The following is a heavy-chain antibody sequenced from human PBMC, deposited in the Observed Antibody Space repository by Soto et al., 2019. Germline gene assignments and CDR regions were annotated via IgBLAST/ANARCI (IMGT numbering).Heavy chain of an antibody. CDR3: ARGQRFSDWFDP. Sequence: SETLSLTCTVSGGTMNSYYWAWIRQPAGKGLEWIGRIYSSGSTKYNPSLQSRVTMSLDTSKNQFSLRLTSVTAADTAVYYCARGQRFSDWFDPWGQGTLVTVSS. V-gene: IGHV4-4*07. CDR2: IYSSGST. CDR1: GGTMNSYY. D-gene: IGHD3-3*01. J-gene: IGHJ5*02.